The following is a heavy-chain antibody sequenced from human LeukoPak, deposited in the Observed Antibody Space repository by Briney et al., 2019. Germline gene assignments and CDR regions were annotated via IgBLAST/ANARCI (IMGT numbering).Heavy chain of an antibody. CDR2: ISGSGGST. CDR3: AREPGGNSVTLDY. Sequence: SGGSLRLSCAASGFTFSSYAMSWVRQAPGKGLEWVSAISGSGGSTSYAQKFQGRVTMTRDTSTSTVYMELSSLRSEDTAVYYCAREPGGNSVTLDYWGQGTLVTVSS. CDR1: GFTFSSYA. J-gene: IGHJ4*02. V-gene: IGHV3-23*01. D-gene: IGHD4-23*01.